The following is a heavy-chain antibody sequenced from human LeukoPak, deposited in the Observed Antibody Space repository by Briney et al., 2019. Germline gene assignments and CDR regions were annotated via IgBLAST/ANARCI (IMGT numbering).Heavy chain of an antibody. J-gene: IGHJ3*02. Sequence: AESLSLTCTVSGCSFSSYYLSWLRQAPGKGLEWIACISYSGSTYYNPSLMSRLTISVDTSTNYFSLNLISVTAADTAVYYCARAPFYGTNSRGAFEIWGQGTMVTVSS. V-gene: IGHV4-59*01. CDR2: ISYSGST. CDR3: ARAPFYGTNSRGAFEI. D-gene: IGHD4-23*01. CDR1: GCSFSSYY.